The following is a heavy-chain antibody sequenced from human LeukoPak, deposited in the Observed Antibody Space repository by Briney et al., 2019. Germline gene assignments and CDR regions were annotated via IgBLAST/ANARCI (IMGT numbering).Heavy chain of an antibody. Sequence: SVKVSCKASGGTFSSYAISWVRQAPGQGLEWMGGIIPIFGTANYAQKFQGRVTTTADESTSTAYMELSSLRSEDTAVYYCARDKYSGSYYYFDYWGQGTLVTVSS. D-gene: IGHD1-26*01. J-gene: IGHJ4*02. V-gene: IGHV1-69*13. CDR1: GGTFSSYA. CDR3: ARDKYSGSYYYFDY. CDR2: IIPIFGTA.